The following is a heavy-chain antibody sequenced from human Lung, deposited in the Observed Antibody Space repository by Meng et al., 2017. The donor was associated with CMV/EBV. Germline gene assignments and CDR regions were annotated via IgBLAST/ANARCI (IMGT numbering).Heavy chain of an antibody. Sequence: SETLSPTCTLYGGSISSGTYYWGWIRQAPGNGLDWVGSIFYTGNTDYNPSPKSRLIISVDTSTNQFNLAQISVTAADTAVYSCVRETVFGAGYYGMEFWGQGTXVTVSS. CDR1: GGSISSGTYY. CDR2: IFYTGNT. J-gene: IGHJ6*02. V-gene: IGHV4-39*06. D-gene: IGHD3-3*01. CDR3: VRETVFGAGYYGMEF.